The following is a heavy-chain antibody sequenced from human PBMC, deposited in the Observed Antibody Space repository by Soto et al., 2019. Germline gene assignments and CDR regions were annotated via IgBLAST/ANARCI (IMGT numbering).Heavy chain of an antibody. V-gene: IGHV1-18*04. D-gene: IGHD1-7*01. CDR1: GYTFTNYG. CDR3: AREGSGTTVYYGMDV. J-gene: IGHJ6*02. CDR2: NSVYNGNT. Sequence: ASVKVSCKASGYTFTNYGISWVRQAPGQGLEWMGWNSVYNGNTNHAQKIQGRVTMTTDTSTTTAYMELRSLRSDDTAVYYCAREGSGTTVYYGMDVWGQGTTVTVSS.